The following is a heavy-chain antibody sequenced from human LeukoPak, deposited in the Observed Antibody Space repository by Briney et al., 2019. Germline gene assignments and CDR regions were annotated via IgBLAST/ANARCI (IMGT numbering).Heavy chain of an antibody. CDR1: GFTFSSYE. CDR3: ARRMGGELVAFDI. D-gene: IGHD1-7*01. J-gene: IGHJ3*02. Sequence: TGGSLRLSCAASGFTFSSYEMNWVRQAPGKGLEWVSYISSSGSTMYYADSVKGRFTISRDNAKNSLYLQMNSLRAEDTAVYYCARRMGGELVAFDIWGQGTMVTVSS. CDR2: ISSSGSTM. V-gene: IGHV3-48*03.